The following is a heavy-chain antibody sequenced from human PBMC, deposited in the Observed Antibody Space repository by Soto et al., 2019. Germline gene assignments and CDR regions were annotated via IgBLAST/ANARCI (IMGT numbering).Heavy chain of an antibody. CDR2: IYHSGST. CDR3: ARDSMVRGVISYYGMDV. V-gene: IGHV4-4*02. CDR1: GGSISSSNW. D-gene: IGHD3-10*01. Sequence: SETLSLTYAVSGGSISSSNWWSWVRQPPGKGLEWIGEIYHSGSTNYNPSLKSRVTISVDKSKNQFSLKLSSVTAADTAVYYCARDSMVRGVISYYGMDVWGQGTTVTVSS. J-gene: IGHJ6*02.